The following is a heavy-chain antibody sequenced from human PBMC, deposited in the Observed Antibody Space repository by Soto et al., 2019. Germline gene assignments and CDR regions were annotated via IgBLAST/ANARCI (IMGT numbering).Heavy chain of an antibody. V-gene: IGHV1-18*01. CDR1: GYTFTRNG. CDR2: ISPNSGNT. Sequence: QAHLVQSGAEVKKPGASVNVSCKTSGYTFTRNGISWVRQAPGQGLEWMGWISPNSGNTKYAQKLQGRVIMTTDTSTSTAYMELRSLRSDDTAVYYCVKDRDSNSWPSRDVWGPGTTVTVSS. D-gene: IGHD3-22*01. J-gene: IGHJ6*02. CDR3: VKDRDSNSWPSRDV.